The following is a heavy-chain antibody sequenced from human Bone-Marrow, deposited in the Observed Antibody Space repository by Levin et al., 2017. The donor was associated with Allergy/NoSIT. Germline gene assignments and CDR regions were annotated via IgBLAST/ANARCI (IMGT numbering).Heavy chain of an antibody. Sequence: RTSETLSLTCTVSGDSLSIYYWSWIRQPPGKGLEWIAKIYYTGTTQYNPSLESRATMSVDTSKNQFSLKMRSVTAADTAVYYCARGGGGEGGGGMDVWGQGTSVAVSS. CDR3: ARGGGGEGGGGMDV. J-gene: IGHJ6*02. D-gene: IGHD4-23*01. V-gene: IGHV4-59*01. CDR1: GDSLSIYY. CDR2: IYYTGTT.